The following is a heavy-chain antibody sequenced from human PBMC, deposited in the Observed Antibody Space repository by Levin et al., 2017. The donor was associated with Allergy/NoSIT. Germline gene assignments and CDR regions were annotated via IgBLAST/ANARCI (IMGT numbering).Heavy chain of an antibody. CDR1: GFTFSSYW. CDR2: IKQDGSEK. Sequence: GESLKISCAASGFTFSSYWMSWVRQAPGKGLEWVANIKQDGSEKYYVDSVKGRFTISRDNAKNSLYLQMNSLRAEDTAVYYCATLLVPAAISSYYYYGMDVWGQGTTVTVSS. V-gene: IGHV3-7*01. J-gene: IGHJ6*02. CDR3: ATLLVPAAISSYYYYGMDV. D-gene: IGHD2-2*01.